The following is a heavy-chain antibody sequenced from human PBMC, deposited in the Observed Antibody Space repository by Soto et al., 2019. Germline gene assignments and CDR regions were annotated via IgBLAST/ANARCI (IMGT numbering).Heavy chain of an antibody. V-gene: IGHV3-21*01. Sequence: GGSLRLSCAASGFTFSSYSMNWVRQAPGKGLEWVSSISSSSSYIYYADSVKGRFTISRDNARNSLYLQMNSLRAEDTAVYYCARYSSQLIYFDYWGQGTLVTVSS. J-gene: IGHJ4*02. CDR2: ISSSSSYI. D-gene: IGHD6-13*01. CDR1: GFTFSSYS. CDR3: ARYSSQLIYFDY.